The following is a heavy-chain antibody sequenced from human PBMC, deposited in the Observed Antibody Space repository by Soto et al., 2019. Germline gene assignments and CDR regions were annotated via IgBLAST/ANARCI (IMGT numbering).Heavy chain of an antibody. J-gene: IGHJ4*02. CDR1: GGSFSGYY. CDR3: ARDSGWGVDY. D-gene: IGHD6-19*01. V-gene: IGHV4-34*01. Sequence: QVQLQQWGAGLLKPSETLSLTCAVYGGSFSGYYWSWIRQPPGKGLEWIGEINHSGSTNYNPSLKSRVTISVDTSKNQFSLKLSSVTAADTAVYYCARDSGWGVDYWGQGTLVTVSS. CDR2: INHSGST.